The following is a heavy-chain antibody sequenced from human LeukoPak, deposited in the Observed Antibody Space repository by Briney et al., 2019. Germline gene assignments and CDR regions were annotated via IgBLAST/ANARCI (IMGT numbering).Heavy chain of an antibody. CDR1: GYTFTSYG. CDR3: ATGVDGDYYYGMDV. J-gene: IGHJ6*02. D-gene: IGHD3-3*01. CDR2: ISAYNGNT. V-gene: IGHV1-18*01. Sequence: ASVKVSCKASGYTFTSYGISWVRQAPGQGLEWMGWISAYNGNTNYAQKLQGRVTMTTDTSTSTAYMELRSLRSDDTAVYYCATGVDGDYYYGMDVWGQGTTVTVSS.